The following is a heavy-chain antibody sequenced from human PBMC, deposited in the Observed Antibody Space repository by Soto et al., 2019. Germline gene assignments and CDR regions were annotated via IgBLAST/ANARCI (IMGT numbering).Heavy chain of an antibody. D-gene: IGHD3-22*01. CDR2: ISSNGDTT. Sequence: PGGSLRLSCAASGFTFSSYAMHWVRQAPGKGLEYVSAISSNGDTTYYADSVKGRFTISRDNSKNTVHLQMGSLRAEDMAVYYCARVFYHSRAYYYDYWGQGALVTVSS. CDR3: ARVFYHSRAYYYDY. J-gene: IGHJ4*02. CDR1: GFTFSSYA. V-gene: IGHV3-64*02.